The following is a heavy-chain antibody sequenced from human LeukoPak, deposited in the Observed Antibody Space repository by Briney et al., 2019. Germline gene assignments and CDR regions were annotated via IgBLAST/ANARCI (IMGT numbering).Heavy chain of an antibody. CDR2: ISYDGSNK. Sequence: GGSLRLSCAASGFTFSSYGMHWVRQAPGKGLEWVAVISYDGSNKYYADSVRGRFTISRDNSKNTLYLQMNSLRAEDTAVYYCAKSRGGLASVGYWGQGTLVTVSS. CDR3: AKSRGGLASVGY. CDR1: GFTFSSYG. J-gene: IGHJ4*02. V-gene: IGHV3-30*18. D-gene: IGHD3-10*01.